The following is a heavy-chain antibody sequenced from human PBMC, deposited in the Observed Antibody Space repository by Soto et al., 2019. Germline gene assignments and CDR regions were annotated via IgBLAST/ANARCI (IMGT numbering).Heavy chain of an antibody. D-gene: IGHD6-6*01. J-gene: IGHJ3*02. V-gene: IGHV1-18*01. CDR2: ISAYNGNT. Sequence: QVPLVQSGAEVKKPGASVKVSCKASGYTFTSYGISWVRQAPGQGLERMGWISAYNGNTNYAQKLQGRVTMTTDESTSTAYMELRGQRSDDTAVYYCARDRGGMIGSSPLFPDAFVIWGQGTKVTDSS. CDR3: ARDRGGMIGSSPLFPDAFVI. CDR1: GYTFTSYG.